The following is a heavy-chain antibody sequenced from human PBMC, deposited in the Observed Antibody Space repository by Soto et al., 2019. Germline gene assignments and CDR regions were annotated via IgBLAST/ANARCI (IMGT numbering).Heavy chain of an antibody. Sequence: ASVKVSCKASGYTFTGYYMHWVRQAPGQGLEWMGWINPNSGGTNYAQKFQGRVTMTRDTSISTAYVELSRLRSDDTAVYYCARASDTAMAAFDYWGQGTLVTVSS. D-gene: IGHD5-18*01. J-gene: IGHJ4*02. CDR1: GYTFTGYY. CDR3: ARASDTAMAAFDY. V-gene: IGHV1-2*02. CDR2: INPNSGGT.